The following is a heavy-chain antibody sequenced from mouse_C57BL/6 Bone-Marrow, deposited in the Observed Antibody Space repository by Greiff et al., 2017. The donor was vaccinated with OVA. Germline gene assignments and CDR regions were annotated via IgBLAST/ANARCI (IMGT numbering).Heavy chain of an antibody. Sequence: DVKLVESGGGLVQPKGSLKLSCAASGFTFNTYAMHWVRQAPGKGLEWVARIRSKRSNYATYYADSVKDRFTISRDDSQSMLYLQMNNLKTDDTAMYYCVRDLCYGSSYGFAYWGQGTLVTVSA. J-gene: IGHJ3*01. CDR2: IRSKRSNYAT. V-gene: IGHV10-3*01. D-gene: IGHD1-1*01. CDR1: GFTFNTYA. CDR3: VRDLCYGSSYGFAY.